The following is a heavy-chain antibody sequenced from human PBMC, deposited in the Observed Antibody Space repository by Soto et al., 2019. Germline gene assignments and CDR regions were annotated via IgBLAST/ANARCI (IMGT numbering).Heavy chain of an antibody. CDR3: ARQQWLPTRRSYYFDY. D-gene: IGHD6-19*01. CDR2: IWYDGSNK. Sequence: GGSLRLSCAASGFTFSSYGMHWVRQAPGKGLEWVAVIWYDGSNKYYADSVKGRFTISRDNSKNTLYLQMNSLRAEDTAVYYCARQQWLPTRRSYYFDYWGQGTLVTVSS. J-gene: IGHJ4*02. CDR1: GFTFSSYG. V-gene: IGHV3-33*01.